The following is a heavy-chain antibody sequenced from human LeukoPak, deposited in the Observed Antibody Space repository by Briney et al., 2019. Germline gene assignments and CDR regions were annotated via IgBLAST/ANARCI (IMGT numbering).Heavy chain of an antibody. CDR3: VRSGYSSPFDY. Sequence: SGPALVKPTQTLTLTCTFSGFSLSTSGMRVSWIRQPPGKALEWLARIDGDDNKLYSASQKTRLTISKDTSENQVVLTMTSMDPVDTATYFCVRSGYSSPFDYWGQGTLVTVSS. J-gene: IGHJ4*02. V-gene: IGHV2-70*04. CDR2: IDGDDNK. CDR1: GFSLSTSGMR. D-gene: IGHD6-13*01.